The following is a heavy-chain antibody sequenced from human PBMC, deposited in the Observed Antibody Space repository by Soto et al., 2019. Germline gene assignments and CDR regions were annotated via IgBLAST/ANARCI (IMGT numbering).Heavy chain of an antibody. CDR3: IGSFPF. CDR2: IRXQPYGGKT. D-gene: IGHD3-10*01. V-gene: IGHV3-49*03. CDR1: GFPFGNFL. Sequence: SLRLSCTGSGFPFGNFLMSWFRQAPGKGLEWXGFIRXQPYGGKTQYAXSVRGRFTLSRDDSKGIAYLQMNSLKSEDSGVYYCIGSFPFWGKGTLVTVYS. J-gene: IGHJ1*01.